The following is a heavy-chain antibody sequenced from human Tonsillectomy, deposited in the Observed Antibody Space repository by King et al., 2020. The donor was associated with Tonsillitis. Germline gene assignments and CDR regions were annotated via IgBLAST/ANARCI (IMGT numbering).Heavy chain of an antibody. D-gene: IGHD4-17*01. V-gene: IGHV3-11*06. CDR2: ISSSSSYT. CDR3: ARDLDGDDVGALDC. CDR1: GFTFSDYY. Sequence: VQLVESGGGLVKPGGSLRLSCAASGFTFSDYYMSWIRQAPGKGLEWVSFISSSSSYTNYADSVKGRFTISRDNAKNSLYLQMNSLRAEDTAVYYCARDLDGDDVGALDCWGQGTLVTVSS. J-gene: IGHJ4*02.